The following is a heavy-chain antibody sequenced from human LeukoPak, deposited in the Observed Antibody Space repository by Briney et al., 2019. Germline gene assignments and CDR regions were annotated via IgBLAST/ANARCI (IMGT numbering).Heavy chain of an antibody. J-gene: IGHJ5*02. Sequence: SETLSLTCTVSGGSISSYYWSWIRQPPGKGLEWIGYIYYSGSTNYNPSLRSRVTISVDTSKNQFSPKLSSVTTADTAVYYCARDAYYDFWSGYFRGNWFDPWGQGTLVTVSS. D-gene: IGHD3-3*01. CDR2: IYYSGST. V-gene: IGHV4-59*01. CDR1: GGSISSYY. CDR3: ARDAYYDFWSGYFRGNWFDP.